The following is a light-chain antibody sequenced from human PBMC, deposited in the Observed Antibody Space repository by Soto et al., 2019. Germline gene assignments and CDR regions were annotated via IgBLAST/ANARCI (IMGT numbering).Light chain of an antibody. CDR3: CSYAGGGTYV. CDR1: SSDVGNYNL. CDR2: EGT. Sequence: QSVLTQPASVSGSPGQSITISCTGTSSDVGNYNLVSWYQQHPGKATKLMMYEGTERPSGVSNRFSGSKSGNTASLTISGLQAEDEADYYCCSYAGGGTYVFGTGTKVTVL. J-gene: IGLJ1*01. V-gene: IGLV2-23*01.